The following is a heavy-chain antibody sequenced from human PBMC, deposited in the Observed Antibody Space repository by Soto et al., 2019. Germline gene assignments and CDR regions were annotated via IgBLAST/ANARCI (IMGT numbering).Heavy chain of an antibody. V-gene: IGHV2-5*02. CDR1: GFSLTTDRVG. CDR2: IYWDDSK. CDR3: AHAYGGRSLY. Sequence: QITLKESGPTLVKPTQTLTLTCTFSGFSLTTDRVGVGWIRQPPGEALEWLAVIYWDDSKTYRPSLESRLTITKDTSKNQVALTMTNMDSVDTATYYCAHAYGGRSLYGVQGTLVTVSS. D-gene: IGHD1-26*01. J-gene: IGHJ4*02.